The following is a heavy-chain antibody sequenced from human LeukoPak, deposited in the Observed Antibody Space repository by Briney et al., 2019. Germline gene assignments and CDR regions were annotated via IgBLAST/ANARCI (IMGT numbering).Heavy chain of an antibody. CDR1: GFTFKSYG. D-gene: IGHD6-13*01. CDR2: IWYDGSNK. V-gene: IGHV3-33*01. CDR3: ARVSGYSGTWYVDY. J-gene: IGHJ4*02. Sequence: GGSLRLSCVASGFTFKSYGMHWVRQAPDKGLEWVAIIWYDGSNKYYADFVKGRFTTSRDNSKNTLYLQMNSLRADDTAVYYCARVSGYSGTWYVDYWGQGTLVTVSS.